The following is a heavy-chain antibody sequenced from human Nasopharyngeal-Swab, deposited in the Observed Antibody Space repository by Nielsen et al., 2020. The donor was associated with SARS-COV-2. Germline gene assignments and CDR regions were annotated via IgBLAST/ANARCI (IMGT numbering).Heavy chain of an antibody. J-gene: IGHJ6*03. V-gene: IGHV3-9*01. D-gene: IGHD5-12*01. CDR2: ITWNSENL. CDR3: AKSDYSGCEPGYYMDV. Sequence: SLKISCAASGFRFDYHDMHWVRQAPGKGLEWVSGITWNSENLGYADSVKGRFTISRDNARNSLYLQMNSLRPEDTALYYCAKSDYSGCEPGYYMDVWGQGTTVTVSS. CDR1: GFRFDYHD.